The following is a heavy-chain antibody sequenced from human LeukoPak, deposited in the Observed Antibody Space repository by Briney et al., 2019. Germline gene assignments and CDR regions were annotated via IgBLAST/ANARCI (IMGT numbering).Heavy chain of an antibody. Sequence: GASVKVSCKASGGTFSSYAISWVRQAPGQGLEWMGGIIPIFGTAIYAQKFQGRVTMTEDTSTDTAYMELSSLRSEDTAVYYCATVFFPVPAAMLYDYWGQGTLVTVSS. CDR2: IIPIFGTA. J-gene: IGHJ4*02. CDR1: GGTFSSYA. D-gene: IGHD2-2*01. V-gene: IGHV1-69*06. CDR3: ATVFFPVPAAMLYDY.